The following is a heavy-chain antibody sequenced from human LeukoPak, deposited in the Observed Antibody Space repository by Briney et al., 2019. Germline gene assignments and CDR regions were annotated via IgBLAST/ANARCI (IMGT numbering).Heavy chain of an antibody. V-gene: IGHV3-73*01. CDR1: GFTFSGSA. D-gene: IGHD3-22*01. CDR2: IRSKANSYAT. J-gene: IGHJ6*03. CDR3: TRRDSSGYGFYYYYMDV. Sequence: PGGSLRLSCAASGFTFSGSAMHWVRQASGKGLEWVGRIRSKANSYATAYAASVKGRFTISRDDSKNTAYLQMNSLKTEDTAVYYCTRRDSSGYGFYYYYMDVWGKGTTVTVSS.